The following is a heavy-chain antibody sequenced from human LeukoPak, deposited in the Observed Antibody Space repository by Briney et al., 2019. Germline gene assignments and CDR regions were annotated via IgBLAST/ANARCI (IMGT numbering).Heavy chain of an antibody. V-gene: IGHV3-30*02. CDR2: IRYDGSNK. Sequence: GGSLRLSCAASGFTFSSYGMHWVRQAPGKGLEWVAFIRYDGSNKYYADSVKGRFTISRDNSKNTLYLQMNSLRAEDTAVYYCAKEKIAVAGPQYYYYYYMDVWGKGTTVTVSS. J-gene: IGHJ6*03. CDR1: GFTFSSYG. D-gene: IGHD6-19*01. CDR3: AKEKIAVAGPQYYYYYYMDV.